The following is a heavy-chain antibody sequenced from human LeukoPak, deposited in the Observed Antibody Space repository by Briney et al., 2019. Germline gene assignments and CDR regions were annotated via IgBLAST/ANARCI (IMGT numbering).Heavy chain of an antibody. CDR3: AGYTYGYLNAFDI. CDR1: SLTIRSYY. D-gene: IGHD5-18*01. J-gene: IGHJ3*02. CDR2: IYSGGST. Sequence: PGGSLRLSCAPSSLTIRSYYKSWVRQAPGKGLEWVSLIYSGGSTYYADSVKGRFTISRDNSKNTLYLQMNSVRAEDTAVYDCAGYTYGYLNAFDIWGQGTMVTVSS. V-gene: IGHV3-53*01.